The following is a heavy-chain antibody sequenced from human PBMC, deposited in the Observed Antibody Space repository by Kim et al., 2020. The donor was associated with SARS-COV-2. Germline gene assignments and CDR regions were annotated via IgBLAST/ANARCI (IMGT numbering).Heavy chain of an antibody. CDR2: IYYSGST. Sequence: SETLSLTCTVSGGSISSYYWSWIRQPPGKGLEWIGYIYYSGSTNYNPSLKSRVTISVDTSKNQFSLKLSSVTAADTAVYYCAREIAMVRGVVYYYYGMDVWGQGTTVTVSS. V-gene: IGHV4-59*13. CDR1: GGSISSYY. CDR3: AREIAMVRGVVYYYYGMDV. D-gene: IGHD3-10*01. J-gene: IGHJ6*02.